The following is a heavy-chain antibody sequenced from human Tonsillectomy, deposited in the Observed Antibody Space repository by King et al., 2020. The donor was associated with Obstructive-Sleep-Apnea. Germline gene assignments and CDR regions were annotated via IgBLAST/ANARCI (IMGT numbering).Heavy chain of an antibody. J-gene: IGHJ4*02. V-gene: IGHV3-72*01. CDR1: GFTFSDHY. D-gene: IGHD5-18*01. CDR2: TRNKANSYTT. CDR3: ATNGQSGYSYGPHFDY. Sequence: VQLVESGGGLVQPGGSLRLSCAASGFTFSDHYMDWVRQAPGKGLEWVGRTRNKANSYTTEYAASVKGRFTISRDDSKNSLYLQMNSLKTEDTAVYYCATNGQSGYSYGPHFDYWGQGTLVTVSS.